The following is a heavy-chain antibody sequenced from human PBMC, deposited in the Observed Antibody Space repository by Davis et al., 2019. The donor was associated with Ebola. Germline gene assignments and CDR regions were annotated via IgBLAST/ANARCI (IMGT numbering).Heavy chain of an antibody. Sequence: HSQTLSLPRDISGHRFSSPGWHWTRQSPSRGLEWRGRTYYKSKWYNDYAETVKSRIIVNPDTSKNQFSLQLSSVTPEDTAVYYCARGWLRGGMDVWDKGTTVTVSS. V-gene: IGHV6-1*01. D-gene: IGHD5-12*01. CDR1: GHRFSSPG. CDR3: ARGWLRGGMDV. J-gene: IGHJ6*04. CDR2: TYYKSKWYN.